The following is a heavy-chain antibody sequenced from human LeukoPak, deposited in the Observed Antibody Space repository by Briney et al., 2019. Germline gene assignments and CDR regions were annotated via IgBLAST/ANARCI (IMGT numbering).Heavy chain of an antibody. D-gene: IGHD5-12*01. J-gene: IGHJ2*01. V-gene: IGHV4-30-2*01. CDR3: ARAGGYDSGWYFDL. CDR2: TYHSGST. CDR1: AGSISSGGYS. Sequence: SQTLSLACAVSAGSISSGGYSWSWIRQPPGKGLEWIGYTYHSGSTYYNPSLKSRVTISVDRSKSQFSLKLSSVTAADTAVYYCARAGGYDSGWYFDLWGRGTLVTVSS.